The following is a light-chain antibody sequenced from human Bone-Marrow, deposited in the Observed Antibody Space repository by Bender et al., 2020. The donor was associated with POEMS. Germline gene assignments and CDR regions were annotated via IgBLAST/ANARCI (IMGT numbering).Light chain of an antibody. Sequence: QSVLTQPPSVSGTPGQRVTISCSGSSSNIGSNTVSWYQQFPGTPHRLLIYGNNERPSGVPDRFSGSKSGTSASLAISGLQSEDEADYYCAAWVDSLEGPVFGGGTKLTVL. J-gene: IGLJ2*01. V-gene: IGLV1-44*01. CDR1: SSNIGSNT. CDR3: AAWVDSLEGPV. CDR2: GNN.